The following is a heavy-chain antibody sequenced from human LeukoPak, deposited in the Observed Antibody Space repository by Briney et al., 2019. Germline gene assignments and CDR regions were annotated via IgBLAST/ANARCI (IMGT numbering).Heavy chain of an antibody. CDR3: VRDVPPYDSRGYDLARAFDI. Sequence: ASVKVSCKASGYAFVDYGISWVRQAPGQGLEWMGWISGYNGVTQYAQKLQGRVTMTTDTFTTTTYLELRSLRSDDTAVYYCVRDVPPYDSRGYDLARAFDIWGQGTVVIVSS. CDR1: GYAFVDYG. V-gene: IGHV1-18*01. CDR2: ISGYNGVT. D-gene: IGHD3-22*01. J-gene: IGHJ3*02.